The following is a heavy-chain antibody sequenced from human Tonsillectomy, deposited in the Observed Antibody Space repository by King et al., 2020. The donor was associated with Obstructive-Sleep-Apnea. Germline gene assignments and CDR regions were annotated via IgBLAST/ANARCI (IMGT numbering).Heavy chain of an antibody. J-gene: IGHJ3*02. V-gene: IGHV4-31*03. CDR1: GGSISSVGYY. CDR3: ARGAMTLGAFDI. D-gene: IGHD2-2*01. Sequence: QLQESGPGLVKPSQTLSLTCTVSGGSISSVGYYWSWIRQHPGKGLEWIGYIYYSWSTYYNPSLKSRVTISVDTSKNQFSLKLSSVTAADTAVYYCARGAMTLGAFDIWGQGTMVTVSS. CDR2: IYYSWST.